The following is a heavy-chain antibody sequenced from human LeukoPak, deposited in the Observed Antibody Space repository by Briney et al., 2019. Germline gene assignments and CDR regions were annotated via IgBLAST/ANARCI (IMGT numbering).Heavy chain of an antibody. Sequence: ASVKVSCKASGYTFTVYYMHWVRQAPGRGREGMGRINPNRGGTKYAQKLQGRVTITRDTSMSRAYMEVRGVRCDDTAVYYCATSIVGLPPIDFWGQGTLVTVSS. J-gene: IGHJ4*02. V-gene: IGHV1-2*06. CDR3: ATSIVGLPPIDF. CDR1: GYTFTVYY. D-gene: IGHD1-26*01. CDR2: INPNRGGT.